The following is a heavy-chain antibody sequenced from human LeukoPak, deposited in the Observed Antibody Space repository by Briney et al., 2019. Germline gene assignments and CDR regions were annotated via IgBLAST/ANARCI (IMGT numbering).Heavy chain of an antibody. CDR2: VFYSETT. CDR3: ARTGGGVVIPDY. CDR1: GGSISSHY. Sequence: SETLSLTCTVSGGSISSHYWSWIRQPPGKGLEWIGYVFYSETTKYNPSPKSRVTISVDTSKKQFSLKLSSVTAADTAVYYCARTGGGVVIPDYWGQGTLVTVSS. V-gene: IGHV4-59*11. J-gene: IGHJ4*02. D-gene: IGHD3-3*01.